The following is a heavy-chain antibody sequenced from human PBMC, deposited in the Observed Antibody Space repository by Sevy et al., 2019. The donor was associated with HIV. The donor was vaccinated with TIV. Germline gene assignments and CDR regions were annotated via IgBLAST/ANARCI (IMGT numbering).Heavy chain of an antibody. V-gene: IGHV3-11*01. J-gene: IGHJ6*02. CDR2: ISNSGSTI. CDR1: GFTFSDYY. CDR3: ARAITLTTFPYYGMDV. Sequence: GGSLRLSCAASGFTFSDYYMSWIRQAPGKGLEWVSDISNSGSTIYYADSVKGRFTISRDNAKNSLYLQMNSLRAEDTAVYYCARAITLTTFPYYGMDVWGQWTTVTVSS. D-gene: IGHD1-7*01.